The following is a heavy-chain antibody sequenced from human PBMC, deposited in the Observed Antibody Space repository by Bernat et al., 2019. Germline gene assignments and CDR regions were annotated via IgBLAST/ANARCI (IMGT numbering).Heavy chain of an antibody. V-gene: IGHV3-30-3*01. CDR3: AGDWDREIVVGKITFIGYFQH. CDR1: GFIFSSYA. J-gene: IGHJ1*01. Sequence: QVQLVESGGGVVQPGRSLRLPCAASGFIFSSYAMHWVRQAPGKGLEWVAVISYDGSNTYYADSVKGRFTISRDNSKITLYLQMNSLRAEDTAVYYCAGDWDREIVVGKITFIGYFQHWGQGTLVTVSS. CDR2: ISYDGSNT. D-gene: IGHD3-22*01.